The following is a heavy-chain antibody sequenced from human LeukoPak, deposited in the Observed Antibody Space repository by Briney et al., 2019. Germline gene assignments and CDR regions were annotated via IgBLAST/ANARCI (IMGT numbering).Heavy chain of an antibody. D-gene: IGHD3-22*01. Sequence: SETLSLTCAVYGGSFSGYYWSWIRQPPGKGLEWIGYIYYSGSTNYNPSLKSRVTISVDTSKNQFSLKLSSVTAADTAVYYCARSLVGYFAFDIWGQGTMVTVSS. CDR3: ARSLVGYFAFDI. V-gene: IGHV4-59*08. CDR2: IYYSGST. CDR1: GGSFSGYY. J-gene: IGHJ3*02.